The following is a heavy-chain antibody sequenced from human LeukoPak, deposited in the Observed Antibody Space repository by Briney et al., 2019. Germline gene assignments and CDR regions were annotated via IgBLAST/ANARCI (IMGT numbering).Heavy chain of an antibody. CDR2: MSGTGDST. D-gene: IGHD4-17*01. CDR3: AKDPNGDYIGAFDF. V-gene: IGHV3-23*01. Sequence: GGSLRLSCAASGFTFSSYAMSWVRQAPGKGLEWVSAMSGTGDSTYYLDSVKGRFTISRDNSKNMLYLQMNSLTADDTAIYYCAKDPNGDYIGAFDFGGQGTLVTVSS. CDR1: GFTFSSYA. J-gene: IGHJ4*02.